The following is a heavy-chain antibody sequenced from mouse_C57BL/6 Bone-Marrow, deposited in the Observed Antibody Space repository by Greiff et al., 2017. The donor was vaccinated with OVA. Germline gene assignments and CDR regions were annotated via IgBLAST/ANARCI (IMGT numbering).Heavy chain of an antibody. CDR3: ARSGPYDYSPAY. CDR2: IYPGSGST. Sequence: QVQLQQPGAELVKPGASVKMSCKASGYTFTSYWITWVKQRPGQGLEWIGEIYPGSGSTNYNEKFKGKATLTVDTSSSTAYMQLSSLTSEDSAVYYCARSGPYDYSPAYWGQGTLVTVSA. J-gene: IGHJ3*01. CDR1: GYTFTSYW. V-gene: IGHV1-55*01. D-gene: IGHD2-4*01.